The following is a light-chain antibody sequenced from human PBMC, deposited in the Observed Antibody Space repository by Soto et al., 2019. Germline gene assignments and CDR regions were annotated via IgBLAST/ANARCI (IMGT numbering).Light chain of an antibody. CDR3: QQYDSYSSGP. CDR1: QTVNTW. CDR2: DAS. Sequence: DIQITQSPSSLSGSVGDRVTITCRSSQTVNTWLAWYQQKPGKAPKVLIFDASSLKTGVPSRFSGSGSGTEFTLTISNLQPDDFATYYCQQYDSYSSGPFGQGTKVDIK. J-gene: IGKJ1*01. V-gene: IGKV1-5*01.